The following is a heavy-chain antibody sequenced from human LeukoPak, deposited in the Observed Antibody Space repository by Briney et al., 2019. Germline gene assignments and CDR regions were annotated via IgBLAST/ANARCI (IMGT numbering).Heavy chain of an antibody. V-gene: IGHV3-11*04. D-gene: IGHD3-22*01. CDR2: ISSSGSTI. J-gene: IGHJ4*02. CDR3: ARSEGDYYDSSGYYYPRYYFDY. CDR1: GFTFSDYY. Sequence: GGSLRLSCAASGFTFSDYYMSWIRQAPGKGLEWVSYISSSGSTIYYADSVKGRFTISRDNAKNSLYLQMNSLRAEDTAVCYCARSEGDYYDSSGYYYPRYYFDYWGQGTLVTVSS.